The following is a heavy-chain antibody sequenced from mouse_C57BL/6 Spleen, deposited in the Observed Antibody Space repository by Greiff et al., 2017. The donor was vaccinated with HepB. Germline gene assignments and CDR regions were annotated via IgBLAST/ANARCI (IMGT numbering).Heavy chain of an antibody. Sequence: QVHVKQSGAELVKPGASVKISCKASGYAFSSYWMNWVKQRPGKGLEWIGQIYPGDGDTNYNGKFKGKATLTADKSSSTAYMQLSSLTSEDSAVYFCARNRYGSSLDYWGQGTTLTVSS. J-gene: IGHJ2*01. D-gene: IGHD1-1*01. V-gene: IGHV1-80*01. CDR2: IYPGDGDT. CDR1: GYAFSSYW. CDR3: ARNRYGSSLDY.